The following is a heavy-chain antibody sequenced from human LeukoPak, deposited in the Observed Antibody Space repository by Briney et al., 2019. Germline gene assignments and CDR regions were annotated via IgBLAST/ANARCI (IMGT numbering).Heavy chain of an antibody. D-gene: IGHD1-26*01. CDR3: ARSTRTGSYTAGLNY. J-gene: IGHJ4*02. CDR2: IYTSGST. V-gene: IGHV4-61*02. Sequence: PSETLSLTCTVSGDSISSGTYYWSWIRQPAGKGLEWIGRIYTSGSTNYNPTLKSRVTISVDTSKNQFSLKLSSVTAADTAVYYCARSTRTGSYTAGLNYWGQGTLVTVSS. CDR1: GDSISSGTYY.